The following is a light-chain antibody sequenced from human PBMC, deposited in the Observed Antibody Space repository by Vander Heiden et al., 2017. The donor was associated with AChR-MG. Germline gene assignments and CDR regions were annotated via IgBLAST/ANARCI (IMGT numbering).Light chain of an antibody. V-gene: IGKV1-39*01. CDR1: QSISSY. J-gene: IGKJ2*01. Sequence: DIQMTQSPSSLSASVGDRVTITCRASQSISSYLNWYQQKPGKAPKLLIYAASSLQSGVPSRFSGSRSGTDFTLTISSLQPEDFATYYCQQSYSNPYTFGQGTKLEIK. CDR3: QQSYSNPYT. CDR2: AAS.